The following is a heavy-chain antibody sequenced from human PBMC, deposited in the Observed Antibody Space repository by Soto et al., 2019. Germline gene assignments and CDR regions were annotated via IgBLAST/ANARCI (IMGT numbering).Heavy chain of an antibody. Sequence: GGSLRLSCAASGFTFSSYAMSWVRQAPGKGLEWVSAISGSGGSTYYADSVKGRFTISRDNSKNTLYLQMNSLRAEDTAVYYCAKKQAGYSYGTNWFDPWGQGTLVTVSS. D-gene: IGHD5-18*01. CDR3: AKKQAGYSYGTNWFDP. CDR1: GFTFSSYA. CDR2: ISGSGGST. V-gene: IGHV3-23*01. J-gene: IGHJ5*02.